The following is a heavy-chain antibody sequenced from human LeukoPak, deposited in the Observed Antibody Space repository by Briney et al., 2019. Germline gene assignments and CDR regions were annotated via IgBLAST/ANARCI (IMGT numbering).Heavy chain of an antibody. Sequence: SETLSLTCTVSGGSMSSYYGNWVRHPPGKGLEWIGNIYSSGSTDYNPSLKSRVTISLDTSKFQFSLRLNSVTAADTAVYYCARADPNASGYFYRFNWFDPWGQGTLVTVSS. J-gene: IGHJ5*02. CDR1: GGSMSSYY. D-gene: IGHD3-10*01. CDR2: IYSSGST. V-gene: IGHV4-59*01. CDR3: ARADPNASGYFYRFNWFDP.